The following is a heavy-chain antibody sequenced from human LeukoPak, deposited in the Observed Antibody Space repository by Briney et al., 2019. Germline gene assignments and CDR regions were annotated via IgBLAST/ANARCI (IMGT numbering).Heavy chain of an antibody. CDR3: ARDLLYYYDSSGYWDI. V-gene: IGHV4-4*07. CDR1: GGSISNYY. Sequence: SETLSLTCTVSGGSISNYYWSWIRQPAGKGLEWIGRIYGSGSTNYNPSLKSRVTMSADTSKNQFSLNLSSVTAADTAVYYCARDLLYYYDSSGYWDIWGQGTMVTVSS. CDR2: IYGSGST. J-gene: IGHJ3*02. D-gene: IGHD3-22*01.